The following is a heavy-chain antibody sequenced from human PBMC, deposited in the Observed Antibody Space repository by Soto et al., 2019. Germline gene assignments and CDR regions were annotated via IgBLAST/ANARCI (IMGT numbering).Heavy chain of an antibody. V-gene: IGHV1-69*12. D-gene: IGHD2-15*01. CDR1: GGTFSNYA. Sequence: QVQLVQSGAEVKKPGSSVKVSCKASGGTFSNYAISWVRQAPGQGLEWMGGIIPIFGTANYAQKFQGRVKITADESTSTAYMELSSLRSEDTAVYYCARPLTPYCSGGRCYSGLDYWGQGTLVTVSS. CDR3: ARPLTPYCSGGRCYSGLDY. CDR2: IIPIFGTA. J-gene: IGHJ4*02.